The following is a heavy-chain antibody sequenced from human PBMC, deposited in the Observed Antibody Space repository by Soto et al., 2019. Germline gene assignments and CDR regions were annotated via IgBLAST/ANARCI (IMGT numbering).Heavy chain of an antibody. V-gene: IGHV3-49*04. CDR2: IRGNAYGGTT. Sequence: PGGSLRLSCTTSGFTFGDYALSWVRQAPGKGLEWVGFIRGNAYGGTTDYAASVKGRFTISRDDSKSIAYLQMNSLRTEDTALYYCTRASSLDFDFWGQGTMVTVYS. D-gene: IGHD3-16*01. CDR1: GFTFGDYA. CDR3: TRASSLDFDF. J-gene: IGHJ4*02.